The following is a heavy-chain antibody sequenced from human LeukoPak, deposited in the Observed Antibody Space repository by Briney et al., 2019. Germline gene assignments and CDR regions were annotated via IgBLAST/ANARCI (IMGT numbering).Heavy chain of an antibody. Sequence: SETLSLTCAISGDSFTDYYWRWIRQPPRKGLEGVGDINDSGSTNSSTPLKSRVVISLDTSKSQLSLKLSPVTAADTATYFCARAGRGTSSRALDYWGQGTLVTVSS. V-gene: IGHV4-34*01. D-gene: IGHD1-1*01. CDR2: INDSGST. CDR3: ARAGRGTSSRALDY. J-gene: IGHJ4*02. CDR1: GDSFTDYY.